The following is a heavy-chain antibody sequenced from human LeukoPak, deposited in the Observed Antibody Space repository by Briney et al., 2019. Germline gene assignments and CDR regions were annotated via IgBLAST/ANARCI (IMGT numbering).Heavy chain of an antibody. Sequence: ASVKVSCKASGYTFTGYYMHWVRQAPGQGLEWMGWINPNSGGTNYAQKFQGRVTMTRDTSISTAYMELSRLRSDDTAVYYCARDGDYDYVWGSPDYWGQGTLVTVSS. CDR2: INPNSGGT. V-gene: IGHV1-2*02. CDR3: ARDGDYDYVWGSPDY. CDR1: GYTFTGYY. J-gene: IGHJ4*02. D-gene: IGHD3-16*01.